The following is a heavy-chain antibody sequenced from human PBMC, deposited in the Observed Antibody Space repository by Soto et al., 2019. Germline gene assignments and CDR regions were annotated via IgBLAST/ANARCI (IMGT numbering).Heavy chain of an antibody. J-gene: IGHJ4*02. D-gene: IGHD3-16*01. Sequence: PXESLKISCKASGYIIKNYWIGWVRQMPGQGLEWMGIIFPDDSDTRYSPSFQGHVTISVDKSISTAYVQWSSLKASDSAIYYCFRGGVKSSTFAYCGQGPLATSPQ. CDR3: FRGGVKSSTFAY. CDR2: IFPDDSDT. CDR1: GYIIKNYW. V-gene: IGHV5-51*01.